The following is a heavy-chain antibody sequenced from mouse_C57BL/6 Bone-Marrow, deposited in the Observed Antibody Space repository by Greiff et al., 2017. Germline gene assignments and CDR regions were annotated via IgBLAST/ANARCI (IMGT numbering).Heavy chain of an antibody. CDR1: GYTFTTYP. J-gene: IGHJ1*03. CDR3: AIGSMVKGYWYFDV. CDR2: FHPYNDDT. V-gene: IGHV1-47*01. D-gene: IGHD2-2*01. Sequence: VQLQQSGAELVKPGASVKMSCKASGYTFTTYPIEWMKQNHGKSLEWIGNFHPYNDDTKYNEKFKGKATLTVEKSSSTVYLELSQLTSDDSAVYYCAIGSMVKGYWYFDVWGTGTTVTVAS.